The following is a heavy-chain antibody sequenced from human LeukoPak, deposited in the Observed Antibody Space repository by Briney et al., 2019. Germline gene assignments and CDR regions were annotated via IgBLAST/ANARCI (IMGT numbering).Heavy chain of an antibody. Sequence: SETLSLTCAVYGGSFSGYYWSWIRQPPGKGLEWIGEINHSGSTNYYPSLKNRVTISLDTSKSQFSLQLNSVTAADTAVYYCARAEGSGSGAYTLDYWGQGILVTVSS. V-gene: IGHV4-34*01. CDR2: INHSGST. J-gene: IGHJ4*02. CDR1: GGSFSGYY. CDR3: ARAEGSGSGAYTLDY. D-gene: IGHD3-10*01.